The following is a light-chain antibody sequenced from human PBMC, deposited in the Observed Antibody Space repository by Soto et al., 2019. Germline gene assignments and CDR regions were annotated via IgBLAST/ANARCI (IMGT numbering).Light chain of an antibody. V-gene: IGKV3-11*01. Sequence: DIVLTQSPATLSLSPGERATLSCRASQGVSNYLAWYQQKPGQAPRLLLYDASNRDTGIPARFSGSGSGTDFTRTVSSLEAEDFAVYYCQQRSDWPLTFGGGTKVEIK. CDR1: QGVSNY. J-gene: IGKJ4*01. CDR2: DAS. CDR3: QQRSDWPLT.